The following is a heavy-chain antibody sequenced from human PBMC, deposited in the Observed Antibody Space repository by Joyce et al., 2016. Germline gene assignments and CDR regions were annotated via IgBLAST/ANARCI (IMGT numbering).Heavy chain of an antibody. Sequence: VQLQESGPGLVKPSETLSLTCDVSGDSISSDYFYGWVRQAPGKGLEWIASIYHKGKAYYNATLKSRVTISVDTSKNQLSLKLSSVTAADTAVYYCARDPQNFGFWGQGTLVIVSS. CDR1: GDSISSDYF. J-gene: IGHJ4*02. CDR3: ARDPQNFGF. V-gene: IGHV4-38-2*01. D-gene: IGHD2/OR15-2a*01. CDR2: IYHKGKA.